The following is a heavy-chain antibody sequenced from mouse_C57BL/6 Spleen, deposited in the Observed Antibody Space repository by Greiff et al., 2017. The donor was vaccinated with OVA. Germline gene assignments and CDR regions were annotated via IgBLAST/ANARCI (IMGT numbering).Heavy chain of an antibody. CDR3: ARGGGYYPFDY. V-gene: IGHV5-4*03. CDR2: ISDGGSYT. CDR1: GFTFSSYA. Sequence: EVKLMESGGGLVKPGGSLKLSCAASGFTFSSYAMSWVRQTPEKRLEWVATISDGGSYTYYPDNVKGRFTISRDNAKNNLYLQMSHLKSEDTAMYYCARGGGYYPFDYWGQGTTLTVSS. D-gene: IGHD2-3*01. J-gene: IGHJ2*01.